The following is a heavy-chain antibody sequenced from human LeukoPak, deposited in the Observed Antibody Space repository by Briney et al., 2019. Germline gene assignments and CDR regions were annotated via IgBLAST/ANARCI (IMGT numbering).Heavy chain of an antibody. J-gene: IGHJ4*02. CDR1: GGSINNCY. Sequence: PSETLSLTCTVSGGSINNCYWDWIRQPPGKGLEWIGHTFSSGATTYNPSLKSRVTISVDTSRSQFSLNLSSVTAADTAVYSCARRSKNGYFLDSWGQGILVTVSS. CDR3: ARRSKNGYFLDS. CDR2: TFSSGAT. D-gene: IGHD5-24*01. V-gene: IGHV4-4*09.